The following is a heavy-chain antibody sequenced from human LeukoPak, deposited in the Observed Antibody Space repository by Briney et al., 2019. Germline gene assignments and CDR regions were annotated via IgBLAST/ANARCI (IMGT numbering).Heavy chain of an antibody. CDR1: GGSFSGYY. Sequence: SETLSLTCAVYGGSFSGYYWSWIRQPPGKGLEWIGEINHSGSTNYNPSLKSRVTISVDTSKNQFSLKLSSVTAADTAVYYCARQGYDIDAFDIWGQGTMVTVSS. CDR3: ARQGYDIDAFDI. D-gene: IGHD3-22*01. J-gene: IGHJ3*02. V-gene: IGHV4-34*01. CDR2: INHSGST.